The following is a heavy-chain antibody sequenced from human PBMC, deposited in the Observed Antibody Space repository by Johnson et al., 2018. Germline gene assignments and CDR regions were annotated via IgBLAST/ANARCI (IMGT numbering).Heavy chain of an antibody. D-gene: IGHD3-22*01. CDR1: GYSFTTYW. J-gene: IGHJ3*02. CDR3: ASRYYDYSIGYFADACDI. Sequence: VQLVQSGAEVKKPGESLKISCQGSGYSFTTYWIGWVRQMPGKGLEWMGIIYPGDSDTRYSPSFQGQVTIPADKSISTAYLQWSSLKASDTAMYYCASRYYDYSIGYFADACDIWGQGTMVTVSS. V-gene: IGHV5-51*01. CDR2: IYPGDSDT.